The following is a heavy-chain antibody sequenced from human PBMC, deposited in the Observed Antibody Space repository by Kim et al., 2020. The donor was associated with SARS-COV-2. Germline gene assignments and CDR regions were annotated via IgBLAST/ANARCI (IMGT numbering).Heavy chain of an antibody. CDR1: GGSISSYY. Sequence: SETLSLTCTVSGGSISSYYWSWIRQPPGKGLEWIGYIYYSGSTNYNPSLKSRVTISVDTSKNQFSLKLSSVTAADTAVYYCARILGRVAFDIWGQGTMVTVSS. D-gene: IGHD2-15*01. CDR2: IYYSGST. CDR3: ARILGRVAFDI. V-gene: IGHV4-59*08. J-gene: IGHJ3*02.